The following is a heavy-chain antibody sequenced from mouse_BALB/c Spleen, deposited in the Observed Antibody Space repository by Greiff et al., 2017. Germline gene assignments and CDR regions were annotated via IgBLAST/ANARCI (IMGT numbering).Heavy chain of an antibody. J-gene: IGHJ3*01. CDR1: GFTFSSFG. CDR2: ISSGSSTI. D-gene: IGHD2-4*01. CDR3: ARDDYWFAY. Sequence: EVQLVESGGGLVQPGGSRKLSCAASGFTFSSFGMHWVRQAPEKGLEWVAYISSGSSTIYYADTVKGRFTISRDNPKNTLFLQMTSLRSEDTAMYYCARDDYWFAYWGQGTLVTVSA. V-gene: IGHV5-17*02.